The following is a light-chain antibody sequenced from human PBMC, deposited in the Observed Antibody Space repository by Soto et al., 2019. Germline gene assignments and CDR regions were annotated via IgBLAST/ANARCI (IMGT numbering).Light chain of an antibody. CDR2: AEA. J-gene: IGKJ2*01. CDR1: QGISSF. CDR3: QQYLSYPYT. V-gene: IGKV1-8*01. Sequence: AIRMTQSPSSISASTGDRVTITCRASQGISSFLAWYQQKPGKAPKLLIYAEATLQRWAPSRFSASGSGTDFTLTISRLQSEDFATYFCQQYLSYPYTFGQGTKLEI.